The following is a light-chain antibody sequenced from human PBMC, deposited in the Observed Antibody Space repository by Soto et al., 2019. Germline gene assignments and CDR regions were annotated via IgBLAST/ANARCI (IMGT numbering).Light chain of an antibody. CDR3: QQYNSYPWT. V-gene: IGKV1-5*03. CDR2: KAS. CDR1: QSISSW. Sequence: DIQMTQSPSTLSASVGDRVTITCRASQSISSWLAWYKQKPGKAPNLLIYKASSLESGVPSRFSGSASGTEFTLTISSLQPDDFATYYCQQYNSYPWTFGQGTKVEI. J-gene: IGKJ1*01.